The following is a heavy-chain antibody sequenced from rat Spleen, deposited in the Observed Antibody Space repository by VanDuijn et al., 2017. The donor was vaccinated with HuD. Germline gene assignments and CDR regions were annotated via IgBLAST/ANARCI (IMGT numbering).Heavy chain of an antibody. CDR2: ITYDGSST. CDR3: ATAGQDSWFAY. Sequence: EVQLVESGGGLVQPGRSLRLSCAASGFTFSDYNMAWVRQAPRKGLEWVAIITYDGSSTYYRDSVKGRFTISRDNAKSTLYLQMNSLRSEDTATYYCATAGQDSWFAYWGQGVMVTVSS. J-gene: IGHJ2*01. D-gene: IGHD1-1*01. V-gene: IGHV5-7*01. CDR1: GFTFSDYN.